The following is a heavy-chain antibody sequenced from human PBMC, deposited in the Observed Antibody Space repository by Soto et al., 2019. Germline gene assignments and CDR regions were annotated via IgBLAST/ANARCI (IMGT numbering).Heavy chain of an antibody. Sequence: GGSLRLSCAASGFSVTNNYMNWVRQAPGKGLEWVSVIYSGGRTFYSESVKGRFTVSRDISTNTLYLQMNSLRPDDTAVYYCARGFVVPAPIIAYHYNTMDVWGQGTRVTVSS. CDR2: IYSGGRT. D-gene: IGHD2-2*01. CDR1: GFSVTNNY. J-gene: IGHJ6*02. CDR3: ARGFVVPAPIIAYHYNTMDV. V-gene: IGHV3-53*01.